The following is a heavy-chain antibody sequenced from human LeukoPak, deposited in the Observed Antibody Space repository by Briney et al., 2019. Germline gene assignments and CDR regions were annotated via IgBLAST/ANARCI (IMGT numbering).Heavy chain of an antibody. CDR1: GGSISTTTNS. Sequence: SETLSLTCNVSGGSISTTTNSWGWAWIRQRPTKGLEWIGSIYYGGSPYYTSSLKSRVTISVDTSKNQFSLKLRSVTAADTAVYYCARGGDSSGYEGRFDPWGQGTLVTVSS. J-gene: IGHJ5*02. CDR3: ARGGDSSGYEGRFDP. V-gene: IGHV4-39*07. CDR2: IYYGGSP. D-gene: IGHD3-22*01.